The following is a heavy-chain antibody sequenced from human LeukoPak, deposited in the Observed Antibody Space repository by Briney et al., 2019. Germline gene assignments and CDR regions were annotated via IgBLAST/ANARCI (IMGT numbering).Heavy chain of an antibody. Sequence: ASVKVSCKASGYTFTGYYMHWVRQAPGQGLEWMGWINPNSGGTNYAQKLQGRVTMTTDTSTSTAYMELRSLRSDDTAVYYCARGFKLAAAYDYWGQGTLVTVSS. V-gene: IGHV1-2*02. CDR3: ARGFKLAAAYDY. D-gene: IGHD6-13*01. CDR1: GYTFTGYY. J-gene: IGHJ4*02. CDR2: INPNSGGT.